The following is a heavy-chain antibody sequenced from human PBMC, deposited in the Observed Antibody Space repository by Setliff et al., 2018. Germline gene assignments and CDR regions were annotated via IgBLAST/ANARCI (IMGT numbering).Heavy chain of an antibody. D-gene: IGHD6-13*01. CDR3: ARSRYTSRWYEMSAMDV. Sequence: GGSLRLSCAASGFTFSSYWMSWVRQAPGKGLEWVAVISYDGSNQYYADSVKGRFTISRDISKNTLYVQMNSLRPEDTAVYYCARSRYTSRWYEMSAMDVWGKGTTVTVSS. V-gene: IGHV3-30*01. CDR1: GFTFSSYW. J-gene: IGHJ6*03. CDR2: ISYDGSNQ.